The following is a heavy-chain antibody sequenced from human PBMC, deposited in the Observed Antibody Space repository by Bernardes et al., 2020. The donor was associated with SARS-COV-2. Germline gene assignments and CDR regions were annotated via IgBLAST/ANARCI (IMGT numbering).Heavy chain of an antibody. Sequence: GGSLRLSCAASGFTFDAYAMHWVRQAPGKGLEWVSGISWSRGSIGYADSVKGRFTISRDNAKNSLYLQMSSLRAEDTALYYCARAAIGRLRSGDYYYYYAMDVWGQGTTVTVSS. J-gene: IGHJ6*02. D-gene: IGHD5-12*01. CDR3: ARAAIGRLRSGDYYYYYAMDV. V-gene: IGHV3-9*01. CDR1: GFTFDAYA. CDR2: ISWSRGSI.